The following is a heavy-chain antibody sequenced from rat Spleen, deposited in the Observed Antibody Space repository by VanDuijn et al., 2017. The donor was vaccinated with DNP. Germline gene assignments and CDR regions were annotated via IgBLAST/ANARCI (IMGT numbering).Heavy chain of an antibody. D-gene: IGHD1-2*01. CDR2: ISYDGSRT. CDR1: GFTFSDYA. CDR3: ARLQTIAAISTGAMDA. J-gene: IGHJ4*01. V-gene: IGHV5-17*01. Sequence: EVQLVESGGGLVQPGRSLKLSCAASGFTFSDYAMAWVRQAPKKGLEWVATISYDGSRTYYRDSVKGRFTISRDNAKSTLYLQMDSLRSEDTATYYCARLQTIAAISTGAMDAWGQGTSVTVSS.